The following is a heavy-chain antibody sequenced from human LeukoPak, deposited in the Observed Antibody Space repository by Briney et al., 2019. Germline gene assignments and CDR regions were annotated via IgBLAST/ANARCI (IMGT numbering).Heavy chain of an antibody. D-gene: IGHD3-16*01. J-gene: IGHJ5*02. Sequence: SETLSLTCAVYGGSFSGYYWSWIRQPPGKGLEWIGEINHSGSTNYNPSLKSRVTISVDTSKNQFSLKLSSVTAADTAVYYCASLYMITFWGVRPWGQGTLVTVSS. CDR3: ASLYMITFWGVRP. V-gene: IGHV4-34*01. CDR1: GGSFSGYY. CDR2: INHSGST.